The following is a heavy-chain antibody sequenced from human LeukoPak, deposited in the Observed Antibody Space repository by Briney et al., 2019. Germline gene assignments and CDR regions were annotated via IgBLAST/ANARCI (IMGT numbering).Heavy chain of an antibody. CDR1: GFTFSSYE. J-gene: IGHJ3*02. V-gene: IGHV3-48*03. CDR3: ARGGGDYEDPFDI. Sequence: EGSLRLSCAASGFTFSSYEMNWVRQAPGKGLEWVSYISSSGSTIYYADSVKGRFTISRDNAKNSLYLQMNSLRAEDTAVYYCARGGGDYEDPFDIWGQGTMVTVSS. D-gene: IGHD4-17*01. CDR2: ISSSGSTI.